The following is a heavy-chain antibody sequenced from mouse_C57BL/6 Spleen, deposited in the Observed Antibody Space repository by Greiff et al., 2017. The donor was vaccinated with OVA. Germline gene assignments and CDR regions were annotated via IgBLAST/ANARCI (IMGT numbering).Heavy chain of an antibody. Sequence: QVQLPQPGTDLVKPGASVRLSCKASGYTFTSYWMHWVQQRPGQGLEWIGNINPSNGGTNYNEKFKSKATLTVDKSSSTAYMQLSSLTSEDSAVYYCAREEYDGSSFYFDYWGQGTTLTVSS. CDR1: GYTFTSYW. V-gene: IGHV1-53*01. CDR2: INPSNGGT. J-gene: IGHJ2*01. CDR3: AREEYDGSSFYFDY. D-gene: IGHD1-1*01.